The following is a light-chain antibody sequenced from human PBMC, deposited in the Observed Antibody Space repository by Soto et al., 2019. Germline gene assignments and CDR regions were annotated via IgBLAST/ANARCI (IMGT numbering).Light chain of an antibody. CDR3: QQYGSSLFT. CDR1: QSVSSKY. CDR2: GVS. Sequence: DIVLTQSPGTLSLSPGERATLSCRASQSVSSKYLAWYQQKPGQAPRVLIYGVSIRATGIPERFSGGRSGADFTLTITRLEPEDFAVYYFQQYGSSLFTFGPGTKVEIK. V-gene: IGKV3-20*01. J-gene: IGKJ3*01.